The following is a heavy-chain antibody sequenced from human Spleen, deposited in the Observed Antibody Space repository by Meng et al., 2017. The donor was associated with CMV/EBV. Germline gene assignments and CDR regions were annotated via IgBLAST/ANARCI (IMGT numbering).Heavy chain of an antibody. V-gene: IGHV1-18*01. J-gene: IGHJ4*02. D-gene: IGHD5-24*01. CDR2: ISPYDGP. CDR3: ARRSRNGYSSEIDH. Sequence: ASVKVSCKASGYTFTNYGISWVRQAPGRGLEWIGWISPYDGPNYARNLRGRVTLTTDTSTTTAYMELRSLRSDDTAVYYCARRSRNGYSSEIDHWGQGTLVTVSS. CDR1: GYTFTNYG.